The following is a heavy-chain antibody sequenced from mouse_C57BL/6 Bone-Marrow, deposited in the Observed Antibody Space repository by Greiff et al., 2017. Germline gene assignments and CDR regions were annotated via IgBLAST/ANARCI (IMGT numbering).Heavy chain of an antibody. D-gene: IGHD1-1*01. Sequence: EVQGVESGGGLVKPGGSLKLSCAASGFTFSSYTMSWVRQTPEKRLEWVATISGGGGNTYYPDSVKGRFTISRDNAKNTLYLQMSSLRSEDTALYYCARPPYYGSSYFDYWGQGTTLTVSS. J-gene: IGHJ2*01. CDR2: ISGGGGNT. V-gene: IGHV5-9*01. CDR1: GFTFSSYT. CDR3: ARPPYYGSSYFDY.